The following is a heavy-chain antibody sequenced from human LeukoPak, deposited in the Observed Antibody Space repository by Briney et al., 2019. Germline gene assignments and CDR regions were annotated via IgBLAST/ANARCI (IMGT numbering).Heavy chain of an antibody. CDR1: GGTFSSYA. CDR2: IIPIFGTA. Sequence: GSSVKVSCKASGGTFSSYAISWVRQAPGQGLEWMGRIIPIFGTANYAQKFQGRVTITTDESTSTAYMELSSLRSEDMAVYYCATPDYGDWGYAFDIWGQGTMVTVSS. J-gene: IGHJ3*02. V-gene: IGHV1-69*05. D-gene: IGHD4-17*01. CDR3: ATPDYGDWGYAFDI.